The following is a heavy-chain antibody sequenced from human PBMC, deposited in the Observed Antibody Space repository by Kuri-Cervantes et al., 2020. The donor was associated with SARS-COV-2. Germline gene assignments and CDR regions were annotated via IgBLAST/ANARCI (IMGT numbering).Heavy chain of an antibody. Sequence: GGSLRLSCAASGFTFSSYAMSWVRQAPGKGLEWVSAISGSGGSTYYADSVKGRFTISRDNAKNTLYLQMNSLRAEDTAVYYCARIDYSISIDYWGQGTLVTVSS. J-gene: IGHJ4*02. D-gene: IGHD4-11*01. V-gene: IGHV3-23*01. CDR1: GFTFSSYA. CDR3: ARIDYSISIDY. CDR2: ISGSGGST.